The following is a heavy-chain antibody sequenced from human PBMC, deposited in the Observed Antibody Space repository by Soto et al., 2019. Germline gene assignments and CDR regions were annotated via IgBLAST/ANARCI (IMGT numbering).Heavy chain of an antibody. Sequence: EVKLLESGGGVVQPGGSLRLSCAASGFTFRSYSMSWVRQAPGKGLEWVSHITASGGTTYYADSVKGQFTSSRDSSRSTLYLQMNILRAEDTALYCCAKCNQVNWHYDAVQIWGHGTIVLVSS. D-gene: IGHD1-7*01. V-gene: IGHV3-23*01. CDR1: GFTFRSYS. CDR2: ITASGGTT. CDR3: AKCNQVNWHYDAVQI. J-gene: IGHJ3*02.